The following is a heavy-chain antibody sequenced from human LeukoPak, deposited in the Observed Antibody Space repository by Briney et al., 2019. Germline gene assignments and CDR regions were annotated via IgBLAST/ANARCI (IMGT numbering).Heavy chain of an antibody. J-gene: IGHJ5*01. Sequence: SETLSLTCTVSDYSITTAYYWGWIRQPPGKGLEWIGSIYHSGNTYHNPSLKSRVTISVDTSKNQFSLKLSSVTAADTAVYYCVSPKTNGWFDSWGQGSLVTVSS. D-gene: IGHD2-8*01. CDR1: DYSITTAYY. V-gene: IGHV4-38-2*02. CDR2: IYHSGNT. CDR3: VSPKTNGWFDS.